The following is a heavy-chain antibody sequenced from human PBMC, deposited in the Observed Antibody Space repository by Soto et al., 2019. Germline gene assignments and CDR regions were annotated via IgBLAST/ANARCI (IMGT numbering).Heavy chain of an antibody. Sequence: GASVKVSCKASGYTFTGYYMHWVRQAPGQGLEWMGWINPNSGGTNYAQKFQGRVTMTRDTSISTAYMELSRLRSDDTAVYYCASPSGNDTYYFDYWGQGTLVTVSS. CDR1: GYTFTGYY. V-gene: IGHV1-2*02. J-gene: IGHJ4*02. CDR3: ASPSGNDTYYFDY. CDR2: INPNSGGT. D-gene: IGHD5-12*01.